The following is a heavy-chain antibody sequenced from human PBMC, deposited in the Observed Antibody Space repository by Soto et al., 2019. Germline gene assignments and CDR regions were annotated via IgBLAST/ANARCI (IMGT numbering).Heavy chain of an antibody. J-gene: IGHJ4*02. D-gene: IGHD3-22*01. V-gene: IGHV1-58*01. CDR2: IVFGSGNT. CDR1: GFTFSSSA. CDR3: AADPYYYDSSNYYSFDY. Sequence: ASVQVSCKASGFTFSSSAVQWVRQARGQRLEWIGWIVFGSGNTDYAQKFQDRVTITRDMSTSTAYMELSSLRSEDTAVYYCAADPYYYDSSNYYSFDYWGQGTLVTVSS.